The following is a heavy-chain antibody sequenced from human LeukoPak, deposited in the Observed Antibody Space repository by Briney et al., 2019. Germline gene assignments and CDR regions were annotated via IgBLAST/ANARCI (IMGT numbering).Heavy chain of an antibody. V-gene: IGHV4-30-2*01. D-gene: IGHD2-8*01. J-gene: IGHJ4*02. CDR1: GGSIGSGGYS. Sequence: KPSETLSLTCAVSGGSIGSGGYSWSWIRQPPGKGLEWIGYIYHSGSTYCNPSLKSRVTISVDRSKNQFSLKLSSVTAADTAVYYCARGSCTNGVCYGIFDYWGQGTLVTVSS. CDR2: IYHSGST. CDR3: ARGSCTNGVCYGIFDY.